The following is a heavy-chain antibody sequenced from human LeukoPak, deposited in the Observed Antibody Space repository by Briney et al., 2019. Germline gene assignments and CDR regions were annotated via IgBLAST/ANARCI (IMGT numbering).Heavy chain of an antibody. CDR2: IIPIFGTA. Sequence: ASVRVSCKASGGTFSSYAISWVRQAPGQGLEWMGGIIPIFGTANYAQKFQGRVTMTRDMSTSTVYMELSSLRSEDTAVYYCARSIAVAGPYYYYYMDVWGKGTTVTVSS. J-gene: IGHJ6*03. D-gene: IGHD6-19*01. V-gene: IGHV1-69*05. CDR1: GGTFSSYA. CDR3: ARSIAVAGPYYYYYMDV.